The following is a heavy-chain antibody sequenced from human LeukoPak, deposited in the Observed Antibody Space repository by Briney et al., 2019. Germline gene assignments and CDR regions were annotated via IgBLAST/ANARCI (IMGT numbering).Heavy chain of an antibody. Sequence: SETLSLTCTVSGGSISSYYWSWIRQPAGKGLEWIGRIYTSGSTNYNPSLKSRVTMSVDTSKNQFSLKLSSVTAADTAVYFCARRRYHSDWFNPWGQGTLVTVSS. CDR1: GGSISSYY. D-gene: IGHD2-2*01. CDR2: IYTSGST. J-gene: IGHJ5*02. V-gene: IGHV4-4*07. CDR3: ARRRYHSDWFNP.